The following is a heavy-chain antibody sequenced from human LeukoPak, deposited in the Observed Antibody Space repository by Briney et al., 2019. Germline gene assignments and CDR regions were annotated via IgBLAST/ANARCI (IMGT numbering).Heavy chain of an antibody. CDR3: ARGDYNSSGYSFVSS. CDR2: IIPIFGTA. CDR1: GGTFSRYA. J-gene: IGHJ4*02. D-gene: IGHD3-22*01. Sequence: SVKVSCKASGGTFSRYAISWVRQAPGQGIEWMGGIIPIFGTANSAQKFQGRVTITADESTSTAYMELSSLRSEDRAVYYCARGDYNSSGYSFVSSGGQGTLVTVSS. V-gene: IGHV1-69*13.